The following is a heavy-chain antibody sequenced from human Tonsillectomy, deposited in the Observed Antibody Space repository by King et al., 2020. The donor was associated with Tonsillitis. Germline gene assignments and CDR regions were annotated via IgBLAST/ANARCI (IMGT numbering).Heavy chain of an antibody. CDR1: GFTFSSYG. J-gene: IGHJ6*03. D-gene: IGHD3-22*01. CDR2: IWYDGSNK. V-gene: IGHV3-33*08. CDR3: ARDKQYYYDSSGYYPVGYYHYYMDV. Sequence: VQLVESGGGVVQPGRSLRLSCAASGFTFSSYGMHWVRQAPGKGLEWVAVIWYDGSNKYYADSVKGRFTISRDNSKNTLYLQMNSLRAEDTAVYYCARDKQYYYDSSGYYPVGYYHYYMDVWGKGTTVTVSS.